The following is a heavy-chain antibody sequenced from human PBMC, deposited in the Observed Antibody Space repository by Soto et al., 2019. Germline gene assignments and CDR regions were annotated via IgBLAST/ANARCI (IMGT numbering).Heavy chain of an antibody. Sequence: EVQLVESGGGLVQPGGSLRLSCAASGLTFSSYSMNWVRQAPGKGLEWVSYISSSSSTIYYADSVKGRFTISRDNAKNSLYLQMNSLRDEDTAVYYCAREPRITIFGVVITEDYWGQGTLVTVSS. D-gene: IGHD3-3*01. CDR1: GLTFSSYS. CDR3: AREPRITIFGVVITEDY. CDR2: ISSSSSTI. V-gene: IGHV3-48*02. J-gene: IGHJ4*02.